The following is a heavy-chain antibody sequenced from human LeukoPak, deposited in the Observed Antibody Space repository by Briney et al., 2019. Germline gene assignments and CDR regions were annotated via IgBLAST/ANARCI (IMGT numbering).Heavy chain of an antibody. CDR1: GGSISSSSYY. D-gene: IGHD6-19*01. J-gene: IGHJ4*02. V-gene: IGHV4-39*02. Sequence: SETLSLTCTVSGGSISSSSYYWGWIRQPPGKGLEWIGSIYYSGSTYYNPPLKSRVTISVDTSKNQFSLKLSSVTAADTAVYYCARDVKQSFWNYFDYWGQGTLVTVSS. CDR2: IYYSGST. CDR3: ARDVKQSFWNYFDY.